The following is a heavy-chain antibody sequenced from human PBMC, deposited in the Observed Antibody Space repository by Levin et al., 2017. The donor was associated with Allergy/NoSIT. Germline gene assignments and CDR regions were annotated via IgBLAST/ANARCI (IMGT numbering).Heavy chain of an antibody. CDR3: ARGPEKFDY. Sequence: ASVKVSCKASGYTFTSYSISWVRQAPGQGLEWMGWISAYNDNANYAQKLRGRVTMTTDTFTSTAYMDLRSLRSDDTAVYYCARGPEKFDYWGQGTLVTVSS. J-gene: IGHJ4*02. V-gene: IGHV1-18*01. CDR2: ISAYNDNA. CDR1: GYTFTSYS.